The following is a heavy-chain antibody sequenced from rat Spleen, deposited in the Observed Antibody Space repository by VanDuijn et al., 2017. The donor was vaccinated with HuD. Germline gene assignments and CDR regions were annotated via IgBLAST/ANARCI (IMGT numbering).Heavy chain of an antibody. D-gene: IGHD1-1*01. V-gene: IGHV5-25*01. Sequence: EVQLVESDGGLVQPGRSLKLSCAASGFTFSDYYMAWVRQAPTKGLEWVATISPSGGSTYYRDSVKGRFTVSRDNAKSTLYLQMDSLRSEDTATYYCARHHDYSNYFDYWGQGVMVTVSS. CDR1: GFTFSDYY. CDR3: ARHHDYSNYFDY. CDR2: ISPSGGST. J-gene: IGHJ2*01.